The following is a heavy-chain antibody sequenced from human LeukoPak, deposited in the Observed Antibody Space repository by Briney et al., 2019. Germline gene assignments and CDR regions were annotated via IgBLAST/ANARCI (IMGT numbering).Heavy chain of an antibody. V-gene: IGHV5-10-1*01. CDR2: IDPSDSYT. CDR1: GYSFTSYW. CDR3: ASGESYSSSWYDFDY. J-gene: IGHJ4*02. Sequence: GESLKISCKGSGYSFTSYWISWVRQMPGKGLEWMGRIDPSDSYTNYSPSFQGHVTISADKSISTAYLQWSSLKASDTAMYYCASGESYSSSWYDFDYWGQGTLVTVSS. D-gene: IGHD6-13*01.